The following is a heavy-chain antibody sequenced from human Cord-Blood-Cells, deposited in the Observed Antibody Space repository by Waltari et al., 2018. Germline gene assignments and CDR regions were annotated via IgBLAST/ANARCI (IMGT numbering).Heavy chain of an antibody. J-gene: IGHJ3*02. CDR2: ISGSGGST. Sequence: EEQLLESGGGLVQPGGSLRLSCAASGFTFSSYAMSWVRQAPGKGLEWVSAISGSGGSTYYADSVKGRFTISRDNSKNTLYLQMNSLRAEDTAVYYCAKEGGFGTMIVVANDAFDIWGQGTMVTVSS. CDR1: GFTFSSYA. V-gene: IGHV3-23*01. D-gene: IGHD3-22*01. CDR3: AKEGGFGTMIVVANDAFDI.